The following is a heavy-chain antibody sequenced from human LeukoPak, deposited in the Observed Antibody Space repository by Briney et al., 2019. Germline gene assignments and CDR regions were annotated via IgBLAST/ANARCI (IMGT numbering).Heavy chain of an antibody. CDR3: ARHLGGSSNCDY. J-gene: IGHJ4*02. Sequence: PSETLSLTCTVSGGSISSSTYYWVWIRQPPGKGLEWIGNIYYTGSTAYNPSLRRRVTISVDTSQNQFSLKLNSVTAADTAVYYCARHLGGSSNCDYWGQGTLVTVSS. V-gene: IGHV4-39*01. D-gene: IGHD1-26*01. CDR1: GGSISSSTYY. CDR2: IYYTGST.